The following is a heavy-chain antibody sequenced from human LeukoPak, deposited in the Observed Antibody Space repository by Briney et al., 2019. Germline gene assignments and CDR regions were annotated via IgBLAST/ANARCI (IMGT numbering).Heavy chain of an antibody. J-gene: IGHJ3*01. Sequence: GGFLRLSCAASGFTFSRFSMHWVRQTPGKGLEWVAVTLYDGFNKDYADSVRGRFSISRDDSKNTLYLQMNDLRTEDTAVYYCARDRGGNWPGAFDVWGQGTMVTVS. V-gene: IGHV3-30-3*01. D-gene: IGHD4-23*01. CDR1: GFTFSRFS. CDR2: TLYDGFNK. CDR3: ARDRGGNWPGAFDV.